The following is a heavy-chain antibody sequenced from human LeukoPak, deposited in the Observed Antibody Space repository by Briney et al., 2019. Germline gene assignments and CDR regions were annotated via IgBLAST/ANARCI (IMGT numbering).Heavy chain of an antibody. Sequence: VASVKVSCKASGYTFTSYGISWVRQAPGQGLEWMGWISAYNGNTNYAQKLQGRVTMTTDTSTSTAYMELRSLRSDDTAVYYCARGDFNDYGNYVDAFDIWGQGTMVTVSS. CDR2: ISAYNGNT. D-gene: IGHD4/OR15-4a*01. V-gene: IGHV1-18*01. CDR1: GYTFTSYG. CDR3: ARGDFNDYGNYVDAFDI. J-gene: IGHJ3*02.